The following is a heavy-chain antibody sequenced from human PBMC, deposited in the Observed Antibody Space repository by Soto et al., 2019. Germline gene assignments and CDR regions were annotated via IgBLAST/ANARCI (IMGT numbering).Heavy chain of an antibody. Sequence: QVQLVQSGAEVKKPGASVKVSCKASGYTFTNYGISWVRQAPGQGPEWMGWISGFNGNTKYARKVQGRVTLTTDTSATPADMELRGLRSDDTAVYYCARGGSSWSAEYYEHWGQGTLVTVSS. CDR2: ISGFNGNT. J-gene: IGHJ1*01. V-gene: IGHV1-18*04. D-gene: IGHD6-13*01. CDR1: GYTFTNYG. CDR3: ARGGSSWSAEYYEH.